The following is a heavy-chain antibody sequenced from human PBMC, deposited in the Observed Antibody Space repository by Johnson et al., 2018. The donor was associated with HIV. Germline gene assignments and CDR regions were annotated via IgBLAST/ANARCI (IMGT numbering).Heavy chain of an antibody. CDR3: ARVWRNEGRHGFDI. CDR2: ISYDGSNK. V-gene: IGHV3-30*04. Sequence: QVQLVESGGGVVQPGRSLRLSCAASGFIFSSYAMHWVRQAPGKGLEWVAGISYDGSNKYYGDSVKGRFTISRNNAKNSLYLQMNSLRAEDTAVYYCARVWRNEGRHGFDIWGQGTMVTVSS. CDR1: GFIFSSYA. D-gene: IGHD1-1*01. J-gene: IGHJ3*02.